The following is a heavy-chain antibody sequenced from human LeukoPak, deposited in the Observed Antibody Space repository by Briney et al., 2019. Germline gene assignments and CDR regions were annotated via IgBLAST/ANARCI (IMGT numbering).Heavy chain of an antibody. D-gene: IGHD3-22*01. J-gene: IGHJ3*02. CDR2: ISWDGGST. Sequence: GGSLRLSCAASGFTFDDYTMHWVRQAPGKGLEWVSLISWDGGSTYYADSVKGRFTICRDNSKNSLYLQMNSLRTEDTALYYCAKDIARYDSERGAFDIWGQGTMVTVSS. CDR3: AKDIARYDSERGAFDI. V-gene: IGHV3-43*01. CDR1: GFTFDDYT.